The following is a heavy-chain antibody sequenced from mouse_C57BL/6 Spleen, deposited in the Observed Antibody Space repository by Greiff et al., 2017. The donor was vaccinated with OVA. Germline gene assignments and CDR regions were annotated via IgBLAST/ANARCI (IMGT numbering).Heavy chain of an antibody. CDR3: ARDEGLPAWFAY. J-gene: IGHJ3*01. V-gene: IGHV5-4*01. CDR1: GFTFSSYA. Sequence: EVQLVESGGGLVKPGGSLKLSCAASGFTFSSYAMSWVRQTPEKRLEWVATISDGGSYTYYPDNVKGRFTISRDNAKNNLYLQMSHLKSEDTAMYDCARDEGLPAWFAYWGQGTLVTVSA. CDR2: ISDGGSYT. D-gene: IGHD2-2*01.